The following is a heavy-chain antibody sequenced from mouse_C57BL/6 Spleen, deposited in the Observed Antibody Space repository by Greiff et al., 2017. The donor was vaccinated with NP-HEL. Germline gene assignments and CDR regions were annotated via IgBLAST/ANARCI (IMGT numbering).Heavy chain of an antibody. J-gene: IGHJ3*01. D-gene: IGHD3-2*02. CDR2: IDPENGDT. V-gene: IGHV14-4*01. CDR3: TLDSSDSFAY. Sequence: EVQLVESGAELVRPGASVKLSCTASGFNIKDDYMHWVKQRPEQGLEWIGWIDPENGDTEYASKFQGKATITADTSSNTAYLQLSSLTSEDTAVYYCTLDSSDSFAYWGQGTLVTVSA. CDR1: GFNIKDDY.